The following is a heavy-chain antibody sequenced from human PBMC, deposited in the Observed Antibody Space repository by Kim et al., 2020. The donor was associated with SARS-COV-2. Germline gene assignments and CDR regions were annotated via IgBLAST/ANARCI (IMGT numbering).Heavy chain of an antibody. D-gene: IGHD5-18*01. V-gene: IGHV4-34*01. CDR3: ARWNGYTAMVMSGHATLRRRYYFDY. Sequence: SETLSLTCAVYGGSFSGYYWSWIRQPPGKGLEWIGEINHSGSTNYNPSLKSRVTISVDTSKNQFSLKLSSVTAADTAVYYCARWNGYTAMVMSGHATLRRRYYFDYWGQGTLVTVSS. CDR2: INHSGST. CDR1: GGSFSGYY. J-gene: IGHJ4*02.